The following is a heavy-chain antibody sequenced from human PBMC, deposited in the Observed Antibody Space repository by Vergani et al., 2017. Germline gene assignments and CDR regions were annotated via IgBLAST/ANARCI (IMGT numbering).Heavy chain of an antibody. V-gene: IGHV3-73*02. Sequence: EVQLVESGGGLVQPGGSLTLSCAASGFTFSGSAMHWVRQTSGKGLEWIGRIRDKTYNYATAYAVSVKGRFIISRDDSKKTAYLQMNRLTIEDTAVYYCARPHGDILPPDPRRLDYWGQGTLVTVSS. CDR2: IRDKTYNYAT. CDR3: ARPHGDILPPDPRRLDY. CDR1: GFTFSGSA. J-gene: IGHJ4*02.